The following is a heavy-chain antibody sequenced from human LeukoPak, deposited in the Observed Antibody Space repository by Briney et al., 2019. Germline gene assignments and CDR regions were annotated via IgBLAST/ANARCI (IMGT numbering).Heavy chain of an antibody. CDR1: GFSFRSYS. D-gene: IGHD3-10*01. CDR3: VTSAGHYFDY. J-gene: IGHJ4*02. V-gene: IGHV3-21*01. CDR2: ITSTSSDL. Sequence: GGSLRLSCAAAGFSFRSYSMNWVRQAPGKGLEWVSFITSTSSDLFYADSVKGRFTVSRDNARNSLYLQMNNLRAEDTAVYYCVTSAGHYFDYCGQGSLVTVSS.